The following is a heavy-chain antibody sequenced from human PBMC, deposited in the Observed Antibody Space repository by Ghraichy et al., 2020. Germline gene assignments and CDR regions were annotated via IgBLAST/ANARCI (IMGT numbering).Heavy chain of an antibody. D-gene: IGHD6-13*01. J-gene: IGHJ4*02. Sequence: GGSLRLSCASSGFTFSSYSMNWVRQAPGTGLEWVSYISSSSSTIYYADSVKGRFTISRDNAKNSLYLQMNSLRAEDTAVYYCRIAAAGDWGQGTLVTVSS. CDR2: ISSSSSTI. CDR1: GFTFSSYS. CDR3: RIAAAGD. V-gene: IGHV3-48*04.